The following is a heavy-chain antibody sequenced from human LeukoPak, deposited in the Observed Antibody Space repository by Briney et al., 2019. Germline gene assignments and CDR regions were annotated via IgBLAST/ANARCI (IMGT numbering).Heavy chain of an antibody. CDR2: ITSRGDAT. J-gene: IGHJ4*02. Sequence: GGSLRLSCVASGFIFSDYGMNWVRQAPGNGLERVAYITSRGDATEYADSVKGRFTISRDSPKNSLYLQMNSLRAEDTGVYYCATLGHPFDYWGQGTLVTVSS. V-gene: IGHV3-48*03. CDR1: GFIFSDYG. CDR3: ATLGHPFDY.